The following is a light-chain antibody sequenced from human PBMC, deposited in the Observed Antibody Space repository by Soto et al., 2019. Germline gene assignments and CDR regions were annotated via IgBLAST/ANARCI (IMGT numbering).Light chain of an antibody. CDR3: QSYDSINPVV. Sequence: NFMLTQPHSVSEAPVKTVTIYCTRSSGSIARNYVQWYQQGPGSAPTTLIYEDNERPSGVPDPFSGYIDSSSNSASLTISGLNTEYEDDYYCQSYDSINPVVFGGGTKLTVL. J-gene: IGLJ2*01. CDR1: SGSIARNY. CDR2: EDN. V-gene: IGLV6-57*04.